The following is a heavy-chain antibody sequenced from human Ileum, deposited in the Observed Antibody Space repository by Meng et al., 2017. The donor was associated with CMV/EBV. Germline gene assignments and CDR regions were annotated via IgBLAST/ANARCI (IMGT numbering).Heavy chain of an antibody. J-gene: IGHJ6*02. V-gene: IGHV3-21*01. CDR2: ISSSSSYI. CDR1: GFTFSSYS. Sequence: GESLKISCAASGFTFSSYSMNWVRQAPGKGLEWVSSISSSSSYIYYADSVKGRFTISRDNAKNSLHLQMNSLRAEDTAVYYCARVLFYDFWSGYWGPNYGMDVWGQGTTVTVSS. D-gene: IGHD3-3*01. CDR3: ARVLFYDFWSGYWGPNYGMDV.